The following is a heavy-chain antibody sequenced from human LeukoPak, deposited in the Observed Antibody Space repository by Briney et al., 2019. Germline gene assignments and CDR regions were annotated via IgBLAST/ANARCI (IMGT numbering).Heavy chain of an antibody. D-gene: IGHD2-2*01. CDR2: IYYSGST. Sequence: SETLSLTCTVSGGSISSYYWSWIRQPPGEGLEWIGYIYYSGSTNYNPSLKSRVTISVDTSKNQFSLKLSSVTAADTAVYYCARGCSSTSCYAGGAFDIWGQGTMVTVSS. J-gene: IGHJ3*02. CDR1: GGSISSYY. CDR3: ARGCSSTSCYAGGAFDI. V-gene: IGHV4-59*01.